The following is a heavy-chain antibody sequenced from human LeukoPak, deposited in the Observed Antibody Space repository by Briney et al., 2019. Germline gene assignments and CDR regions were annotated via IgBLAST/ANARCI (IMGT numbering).Heavy chain of an antibody. CDR2: INYRGET. D-gene: IGHD5-12*01. V-gene: IGHV4-59*08. CDR1: GASTSSSF. Sequence: SETLSLTCTVSGASTSSSFWSWIRQSPGKGLEWIGYINYRGETSQNPSLESRISMSVDTSKNQISLQLTSVTAADTAVYYCARMIVATIRIGVYFYHGMDVWGQGTTVTVSS. J-gene: IGHJ6*02. CDR3: ARMIVATIRIGVYFYHGMDV.